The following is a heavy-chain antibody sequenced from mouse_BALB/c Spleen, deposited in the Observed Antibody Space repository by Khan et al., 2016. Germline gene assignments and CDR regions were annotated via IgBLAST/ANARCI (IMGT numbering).Heavy chain of an antibody. J-gene: IGHJ4*01. Sequence: QVQLKESGTELPRPGASVKLSCKASGYTFTDYYLHWVKQRTGQGLEWIGEIFPGSGITYYNEKFKGKASLTADTSSSTAYMQLRSLTSEDSAVYFCARSYYGYFAMDYWGHGASVTVSS. CDR2: IFPGSGIT. D-gene: IGHD1-2*01. CDR1: GYTFTDYY. CDR3: ARSYYGYFAMDY. V-gene: IGHV1-77*01.